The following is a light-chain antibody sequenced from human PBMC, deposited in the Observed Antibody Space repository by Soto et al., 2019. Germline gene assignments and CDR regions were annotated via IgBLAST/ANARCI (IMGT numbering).Light chain of an antibody. J-gene: IGLJ3*02. CDR1: SSDVGSYNR. Sequence: QSALTQPPSVSGSPGQSVTLSCTGTSSDVGSYNRVSWYQQPPGTAPKLMIYEVSNRPSGVPDRFSGSKSGNTASLTISGLQAEDEADYYCSLYTSSSTYWVFGGGTKLTVL. CDR2: EVS. V-gene: IGLV2-18*01. CDR3: SLYTSSSTYWV.